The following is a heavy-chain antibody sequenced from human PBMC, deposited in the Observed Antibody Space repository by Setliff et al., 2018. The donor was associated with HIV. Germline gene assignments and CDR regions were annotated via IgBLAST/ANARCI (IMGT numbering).Heavy chain of an antibody. Sequence: NPSETLSLTCTVSGYSITSGYYWGWIRQPPGKGLEWIGSIHHSGSTYYNPSLKSRVIISVDTSKNEVSLKVSSVTAADTAAYYCARVDRCSGGSCYFIDYWGQGTLVTVSS. D-gene: IGHD2-15*01. CDR1: GYSITSGYY. CDR3: ARVDRCSGGSCYFIDY. CDR2: IHHSGST. V-gene: IGHV4-38-2*02. J-gene: IGHJ4*02.